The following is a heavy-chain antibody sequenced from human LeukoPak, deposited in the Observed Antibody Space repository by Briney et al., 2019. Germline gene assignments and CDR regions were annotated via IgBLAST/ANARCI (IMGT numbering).Heavy chain of an antibody. CDR3: ARGCSSTSCYFDY. Sequence: GSSVKVSCKASGGTFSSYAISWVRQAPGQGLEWMGRIIPIFGIANYAQKFQGRVTITADKSTSTAYMELSSLRSEDTAVYYCARGCSSTSCYFDYWGQGTLVTVSS. J-gene: IGHJ4*02. CDR1: GGTFSSYA. D-gene: IGHD2-2*01. V-gene: IGHV1-69*04. CDR2: IIPIFGIA.